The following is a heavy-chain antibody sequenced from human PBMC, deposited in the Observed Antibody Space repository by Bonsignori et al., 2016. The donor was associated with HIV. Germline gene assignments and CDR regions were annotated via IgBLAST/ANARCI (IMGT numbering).Heavy chain of an antibody. J-gene: IGHJ4*02. CDR2: IYYSGST. CDR3: ARGPRYYDSSGYYYLNY. Sequence: RQAPGKGLEWIGYIYYSGSTNYNPSLKSRVTISVDTSKNQFSLKLSSVTAADTAVYYCARGPRYYDSSGYYYLNYWGQGTLVTVSS. V-gene: IGHV4-59*01. D-gene: IGHD3-22*01.